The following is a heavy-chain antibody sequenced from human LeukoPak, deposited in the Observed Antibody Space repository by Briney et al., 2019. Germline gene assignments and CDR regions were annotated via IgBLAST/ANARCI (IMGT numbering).Heavy chain of an antibody. J-gene: IGHJ5*02. D-gene: IGHD3-10*01. CDR1: GFTFSSYS. V-gene: IGHV3-48*02. CDR2: ISSSSSTI. Sequence: PGGSLRLSRAASGFTFSSYSMNWVRQAPGKGLEWVSYISSSSSTIYYADSVKGRFTISRDNAKNSLYLQMNSLRDEDTAVYYCARVEGVLIWFGEVSHWFDPWGQGTLVTVSS. CDR3: ARVEGVLIWFGEVSHWFDP.